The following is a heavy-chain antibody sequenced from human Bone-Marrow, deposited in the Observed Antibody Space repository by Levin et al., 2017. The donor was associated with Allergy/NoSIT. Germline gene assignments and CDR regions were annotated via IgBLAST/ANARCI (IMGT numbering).Heavy chain of an antibody. CDR2: INGAGTYT. Sequence: LSLTCAASGFTFSDYYMSWIRQAPGKGLEWVSHINGAGTYTYYADSVKGRFTISRDNAKNSLYLQVNNLRADDTAVYYCATSSPFSPLWYWGPGILVTVSS. CDR3: ATSSPFSPLWY. J-gene: IGHJ4*02. D-gene: IGHD2-21*01. V-gene: IGHV3-11*03. CDR1: GFTFSDYY.